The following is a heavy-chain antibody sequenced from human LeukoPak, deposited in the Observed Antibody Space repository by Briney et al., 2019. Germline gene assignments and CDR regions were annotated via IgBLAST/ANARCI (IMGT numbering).Heavy chain of an antibody. CDR1: GGSISSGGYY. J-gene: IGHJ3*02. CDR2: IYYSGST. CDR3: ARIQRNWGHWAGAFDI. V-gene: IGHV4-31*03. D-gene: IGHD7-27*01. Sequence: SETLSLTCTVSGGSISSGGYYWSWIRQHPGKGLEWIGYIYYSGSTYYNPSLKSRVTISVDTSKNQFSLKLSSVTAADTAVYYCARIQRNWGHWAGAFDIWGQGTMVTVSS.